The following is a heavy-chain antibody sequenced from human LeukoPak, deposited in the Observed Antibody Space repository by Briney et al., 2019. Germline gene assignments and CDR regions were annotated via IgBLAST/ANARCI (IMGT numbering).Heavy chain of an antibody. D-gene: IGHD6-6*01. J-gene: IGHJ4*02. Sequence: SETLSLTCTVSGGSISSSSYYWGWIRQPPGKGLEWIGSIYYSGSTYYNPSLKSRVTISVDKSKNQFSLKLSSVTAADTAVYYCARKQQRVFDYWGQGTLVTVSS. CDR1: GGSISSSSYY. CDR2: IYYSGST. V-gene: IGHV4-39*07. CDR3: ARKQQRVFDY.